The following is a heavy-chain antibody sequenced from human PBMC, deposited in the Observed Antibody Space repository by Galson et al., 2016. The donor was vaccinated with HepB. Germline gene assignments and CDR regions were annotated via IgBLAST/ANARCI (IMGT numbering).Heavy chain of an antibody. CDR3: AREKCGGDCYSYFDY. V-gene: IGHV3-30*04. J-gene: IGHJ4*02. D-gene: IGHD2-21*02. CDR1: GFTFSDYA. CDR2: ISYDGDNK. Sequence: SLRLSCAASGFTFSDYAMHWVRQAPGRGLEWVAVISYDGDNKYYADSVRGRFTISRDNSKNTLYLQMNSLRAEGTAVYYCAREKCGGDCYSYFDYWGQGTLVTVSS.